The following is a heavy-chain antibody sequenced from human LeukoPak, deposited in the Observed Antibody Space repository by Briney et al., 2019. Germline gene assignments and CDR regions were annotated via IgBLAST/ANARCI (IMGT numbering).Heavy chain of an antibody. CDR1: GGSISSSSYY. CDR2: IYYSGST. J-gene: IGHJ5*02. V-gene: IGHV4-39*07. Sequence: SETLSLTCTVSGGSISSSSYYWGWIRQPPGTGLEWLGSIYYSGSTYYNPSLKSRVTISVDTSKNQFSLKLSSVTAADTAVYYCARDGLWWLVPPGWFDPWGQGTLVTVSS. CDR3: ARDGLWWLVPPGWFDP. D-gene: IGHD6-19*01.